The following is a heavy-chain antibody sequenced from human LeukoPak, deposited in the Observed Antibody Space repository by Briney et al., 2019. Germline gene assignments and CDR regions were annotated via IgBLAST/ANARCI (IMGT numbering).Heavy chain of an antibody. CDR2: ISAYNGNT. Sequence: ASVKVSCKTSGCTFTSSGITWVRQAPGQGLEWMGWISAYNGNTNYAQKLQGRVTMTTDTSTSTAYMELRSLRSDDTAVYYCARVLVTHGYYYDSSGYYSDAFDIWGQGTMVTVSS. CDR1: GCTFTSSG. CDR3: ARVLVTHGYYYDSSGYYSDAFDI. V-gene: IGHV1-18*01. J-gene: IGHJ3*02. D-gene: IGHD3-22*01.